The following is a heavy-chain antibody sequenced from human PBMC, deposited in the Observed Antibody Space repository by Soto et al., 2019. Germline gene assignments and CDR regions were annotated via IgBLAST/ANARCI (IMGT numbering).Heavy chain of an antibody. CDR3: ARAYPTSGIAAAGLDY. Sequence: SGGSLRLSCAASGFTFDDYGMSWVRQAPGKGLEWVSGINWNGGSTGYADSVKGRFTISRDNAKNSLYLQMNSLGAEDTALYYCARAYPTSGIAAAGLDYWGQGTLVTVS. D-gene: IGHD6-13*01. J-gene: IGHJ4*02. V-gene: IGHV3-20*04. CDR1: GFTFDDYG. CDR2: INWNGGST.